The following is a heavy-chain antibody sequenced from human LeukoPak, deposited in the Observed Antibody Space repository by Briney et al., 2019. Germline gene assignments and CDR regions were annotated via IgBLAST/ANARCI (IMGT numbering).Heavy chain of an antibody. CDR2: ISGSGGHT. CDR1: GFTFNGLS. CDR3: TSVDVGTMRDGYNYHYYYMEV. V-gene: IGHV3-23*01. D-gene: IGHD5-24*01. J-gene: IGHJ6*03. Sequence: GGSLRLSCAVSGFTFNGLSMSWDRQAPGKGLEWVSLISGSGGHTYYGDSVKGRFTISRDNSKNTLYLQMNSLRGDDTALYYCTSVDVGTMRDGYNYHYYYMEVWGRGTTVTVSS.